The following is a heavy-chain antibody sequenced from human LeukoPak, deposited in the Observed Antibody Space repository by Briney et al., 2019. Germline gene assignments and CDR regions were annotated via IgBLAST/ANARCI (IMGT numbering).Heavy chain of an antibody. Sequence: PGGSLRLSCAASGFSFSDYGIHWVRQAPGKGLEWVAVISFDGSNKYYADSVKGRFTISRDNSKTTLSLQMNSLRVEDMAVYYCAKDGAYINYQYYFDSWGRGTLVTVSS. V-gene: IGHV3-30*18. CDR3: AKDGAYINYQYYFDS. CDR1: GFSFSDYG. D-gene: IGHD4-11*01. J-gene: IGHJ4*02. CDR2: ISFDGSNK.